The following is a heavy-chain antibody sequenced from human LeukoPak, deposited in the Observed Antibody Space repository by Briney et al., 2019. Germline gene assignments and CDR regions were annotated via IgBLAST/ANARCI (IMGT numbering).Heavy chain of an antibody. V-gene: IGHV3-23*01. Sequence: GGSLRLSCAASGFTFSDYYMSWIRQAPGKGLEWVSGISPSGGITYYTDSVKGRFTTSRDNSKNTQSLQMNSLRAEDTAVYYCARDMYYDSSALESYWGQGTLVTVSS. CDR2: ISPSGGIT. D-gene: IGHD3-22*01. CDR3: ARDMYYDSSALESY. J-gene: IGHJ4*02. CDR1: GFTFSDYY.